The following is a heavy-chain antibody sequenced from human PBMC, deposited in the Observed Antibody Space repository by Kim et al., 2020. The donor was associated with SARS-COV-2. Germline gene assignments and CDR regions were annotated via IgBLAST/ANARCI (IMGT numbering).Heavy chain of an antibody. Sequence: GGSLRLSCAASGFTFSSYGMHWVRQAPGKGLEWVAVIWYDGSNKYYADSVKGRFTISRDNSKNTLYLQMNSLRAEDTAVYYCARDGYYYDSSGPSLDYWGQGTLVTVSS. CDR2: IWYDGSNK. CDR1: GFTFSSYG. V-gene: IGHV3-33*01. D-gene: IGHD3-22*01. J-gene: IGHJ4*02. CDR3: ARDGYYYDSSGPSLDY.